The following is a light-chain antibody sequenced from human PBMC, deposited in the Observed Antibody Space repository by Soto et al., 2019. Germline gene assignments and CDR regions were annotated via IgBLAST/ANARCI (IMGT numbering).Light chain of an antibody. CDR1: QSVSSN. V-gene: IGKV3-15*01. CDR2: GAS. Sequence: EIVMPQSPATLSVSPGERATLSCRASQSVSSNLAWYQHKPGQAPRLLIYGASTRATGIPARFSGIGSGTEFTLTISSLQSEDFAVYYCQQYNNWPRGTFGQGTKVDIK. CDR3: QQYNNWPRGT. J-gene: IGKJ1*01.